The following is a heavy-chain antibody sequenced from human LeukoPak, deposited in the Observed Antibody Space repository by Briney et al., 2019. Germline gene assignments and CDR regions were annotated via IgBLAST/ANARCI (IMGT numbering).Heavy chain of an antibody. CDR3: ARAAGYCSSTSCHKAPYYYGMDV. J-gene: IGHJ6*02. D-gene: IGHD2-2*02. V-gene: IGHV4-34*01. Sequence: SETLSLTCAVYGGPFSGYYWSWIRQHPGKGTEWIGAINHIGSTNYNPSLKSRVTISVDTSKNQFSLKLSSVTAADTAVYYCARAAGYCSSTSCHKAPYYYGMDVWGQGTTVTVSS. CDR2: INHIGST. CDR1: GGPFSGYY.